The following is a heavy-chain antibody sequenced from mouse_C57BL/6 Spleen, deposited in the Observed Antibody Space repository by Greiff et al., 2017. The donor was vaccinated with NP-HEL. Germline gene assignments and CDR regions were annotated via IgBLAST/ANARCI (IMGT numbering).Heavy chain of an antibody. D-gene: IGHD1-1*01. CDR1: GYTFTGYW. Sequence: VQLQQSGAELMKPGASVKLSCKATGYTFTGYWIEWVKQRPGHGLEWIGEILPGSGSTNYNEKFKGKATFTADTSSNTAYMQLSSLTTEDSAIYYCARKRDYYGSSYSAWFAYWGQGTLVTVSA. CDR2: ILPGSGST. CDR3: ARKRDYYGSSYSAWFAY. V-gene: IGHV1-9*01. J-gene: IGHJ3*01.